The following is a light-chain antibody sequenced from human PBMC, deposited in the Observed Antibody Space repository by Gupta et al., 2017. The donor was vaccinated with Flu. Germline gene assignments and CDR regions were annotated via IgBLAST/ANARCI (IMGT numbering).Light chain of an antibody. V-gene: IGKV1-12*01. CDR1: QAISSW. J-gene: IGKJ4*01. CDR2: AAS. CDR3: QQSNSFPFT. Sequence: GDRVTITCRASQAISSWVAWYQQKPGKAPKLLIYAASSLQSVVPSRFSGSGYGTDCTLTISSLQPEDFATYYCQQSNSFPFTFGGGTRVQIK.